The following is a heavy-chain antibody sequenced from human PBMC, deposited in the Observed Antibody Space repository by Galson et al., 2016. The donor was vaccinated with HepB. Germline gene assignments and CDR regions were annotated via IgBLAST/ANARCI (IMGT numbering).Heavy chain of an antibody. V-gene: IGHV3-48*01. CDR2: ISSSSSTI. Sequence: CAASGFTFSNYNMNWVRQAPGKGLEWVSYISSSSSTIYYADSVKGRFTVSRDNAKNSLYLQMNSLRAEDTAVYYCARRHGSATGPSFDYWGQGTLVTVSS. J-gene: IGHJ4*02. CDR1: GFTFSNYN. CDR3: ARRHGSATGPSFDY. D-gene: IGHD1-26*01.